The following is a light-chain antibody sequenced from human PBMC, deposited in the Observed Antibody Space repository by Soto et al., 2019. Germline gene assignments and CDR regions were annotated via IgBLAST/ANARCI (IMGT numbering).Light chain of an antibody. J-gene: IGKJ1*01. CDR1: QGISSW. Sequence: DIQMTQYPSSVSASVGDRVTITCGASQGISSWLAWYQQKPGKAPKLLIYAASSLQSGVPSRFSGSGSGTEFSLTISRLKPEDFATYYCQQYDTNPKTFGHGTQVDIK. CDR3: QQYDTNPKT. V-gene: IGKV1D-16*01. CDR2: AAS.